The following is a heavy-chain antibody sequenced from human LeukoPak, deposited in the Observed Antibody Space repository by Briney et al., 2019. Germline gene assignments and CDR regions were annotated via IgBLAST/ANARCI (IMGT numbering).Heavy chain of an antibody. D-gene: IGHD5-18*01. V-gene: IGHV3-7*01. CDR2: IKKDGSEK. J-gene: IGHJ4*02. CDR3: ARHLSGVTGYTYGRGIDY. Sequence: PGGSLRLSCAASGFTFSSYWMSWVRQAPGKGLEWMANIKKDGSEKYYVDSVKGRFTISRDNAKTSLYLHMNSLRAEDTAVYYCARHLSGVTGYTYGRGIDYWGQGTLVTVSS. CDR1: GFTFSSYW.